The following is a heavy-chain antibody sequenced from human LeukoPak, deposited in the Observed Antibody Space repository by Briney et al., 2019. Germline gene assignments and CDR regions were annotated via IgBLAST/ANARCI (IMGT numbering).Heavy chain of an antibody. J-gene: IGHJ2*01. D-gene: IGHD7-27*01. V-gene: IGHV3-21*01. Sequence: GGSLRLSCAASGFSFSSYSMNWVRQAPGKGLEWVSSISSGGSYIYYADSVKGRFTISRDNAKNSLYLQMNSLRAEDTAVYYCARDLTGDRSWYFDLWGRGTLVTVSS. CDR2: ISSGGSYI. CDR3: ARDLTGDRSWYFDL. CDR1: GFSFSSYS.